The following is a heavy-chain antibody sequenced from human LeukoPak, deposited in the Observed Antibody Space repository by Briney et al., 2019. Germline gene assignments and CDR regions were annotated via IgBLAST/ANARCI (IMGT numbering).Heavy chain of an antibody. J-gene: IGHJ4*02. CDR1: GFTFSSYW. D-gene: IGHD5-12*01. CDR2: IKQDGSEK. CDR3: ARGGYSGYDWGATGY. V-gene: IGHV3-7*01. Sequence: PGGSLRLSCAASGFTFSSYWMSWVRQAPGKGLEWVANIKQDGSEKYYVDSVKGRFTISRDNAKNSLYLQMNSLRAEDTAVYYCARGGYSGYDWGATGYWGQGTLVTVSS.